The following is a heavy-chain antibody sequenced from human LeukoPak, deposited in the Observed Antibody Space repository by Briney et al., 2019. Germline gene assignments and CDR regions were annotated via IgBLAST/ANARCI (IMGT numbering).Heavy chain of an antibody. CDR3: ARDFSSSSTVYYYYYMDV. V-gene: IGHV3-20*04. CDR2: INWNGGST. J-gene: IGHJ6*03. Sequence: GGSLRLSCAASGFTFDDYGMSWVRQAPGKGLEWVSGINWNGGSTGYADSVKGRFTISRDNAKNSLYLQMNSLRAEDTAIYYCARDFSSSSTVYYYYYMDVWGKGTTVTVSS. CDR1: GFTFDDYG. D-gene: IGHD6-6*01.